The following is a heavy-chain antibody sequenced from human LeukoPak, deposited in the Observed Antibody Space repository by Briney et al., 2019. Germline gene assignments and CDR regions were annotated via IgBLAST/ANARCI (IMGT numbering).Heavy chain of an antibody. CDR3: ARIRHYYDSSGYSYYFDY. D-gene: IGHD3-22*01. CDR1: GGSISSGGYS. J-gene: IGHJ4*02. Sequence: SETLSLTCAVSGGSISSGGYSWSWIRQPPGKGLEWIGYIYHSGSTYYNPSLKSRVTISVDTSKNQFSLKLSSVTAADTAVYYCARIRHYYDSSGYSYYFDYWGQGTLVTVSS. V-gene: IGHV4-30-2*01. CDR2: IYHSGST.